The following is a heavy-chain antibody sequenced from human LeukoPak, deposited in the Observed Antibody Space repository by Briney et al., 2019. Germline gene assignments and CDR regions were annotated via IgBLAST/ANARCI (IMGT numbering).Heavy chain of an antibody. J-gene: IGHJ4*02. V-gene: IGHV5-51*01. CDR2: IYPGDSDT. D-gene: IGHD6-19*01. CDR3: ARRIAVAGHYFDY. Sequence: PGESLKISCKGSEYRFTSYWIGWVRQMPGKGLEWMGIIYPGDSDTRYSPSFQGQVTVSADKSISTAYLQWSSLKASDTAMYYCARRIAVAGHYFDYWGQGTLVTVSS. CDR1: EYRFTSYW.